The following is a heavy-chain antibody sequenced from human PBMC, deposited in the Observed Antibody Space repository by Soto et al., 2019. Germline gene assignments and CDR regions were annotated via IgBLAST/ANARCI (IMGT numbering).Heavy chain of an antibody. Sequence: QVQLQESGPGLVKPSQTLSLTCTVSGGSISSGGYYWSWIRQHPGKGLEWIGYIYYSGSTYYNPSLKSRVITSVGTSKNQFSLKLSSVTAADTAVYYCARWPQLEPRFDYWGQGTLVTVSS. CDR2: IYYSGST. CDR3: ARWPQLEPRFDY. J-gene: IGHJ4*02. D-gene: IGHD1-1*01. CDR1: GGSISSGGYY. V-gene: IGHV4-31*03.